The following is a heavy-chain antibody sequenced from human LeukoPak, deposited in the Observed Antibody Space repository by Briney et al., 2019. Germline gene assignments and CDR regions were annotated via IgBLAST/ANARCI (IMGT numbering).Heavy chain of an antibody. CDR1: GFTFSSYG. D-gene: IGHD6-19*01. Sequence: PGGSLRLSCAASGFTFSSYGMHWVRQAPGKGLEWVAFRRYDGSNKYYADSVKGRFTISRDNSKNTLYLQMNSLRAEDTAVYYCANGVKKFPYEFPQPFDYWGQGTLVTVSS. CDR2: RRYDGSNK. CDR3: ANGVKKFPYEFPQPFDY. J-gene: IGHJ4*02. V-gene: IGHV3-30*02.